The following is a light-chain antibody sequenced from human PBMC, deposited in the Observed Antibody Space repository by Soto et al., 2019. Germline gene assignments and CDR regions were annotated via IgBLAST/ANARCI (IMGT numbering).Light chain of an antibody. J-gene: IGLJ2*01. Sequence: QSVLAQPPSASGTPGQRVTISCSGSSSNIGSNYVQWYQQLPGTAPKLLIYRNNQRPSGVPDRFSGSKSGTSASLAISGLRSEDEADYYCAAWDNSRGVLFGGGTKLT. CDR1: SSNIGSNY. CDR2: RNN. CDR3: AAWDNSRGVL. V-gene: IGLV1-47*01.